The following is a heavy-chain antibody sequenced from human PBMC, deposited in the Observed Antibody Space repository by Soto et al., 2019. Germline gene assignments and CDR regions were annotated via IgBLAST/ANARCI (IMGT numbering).Heavy chain of an antibody. CDR2: INHSGST. Sequence: SKTLSLTCAVYVGSFSGYYWSWSRQPPGKGLEWIGEINHSGSTNYNPSLKSRVTISVDTSKNQFSLKLSSVTAADTAVYYCARAPRYSSSWRLGNWFDPWGQGTLVTVSS. CDR3: ARAPRYSSSWRLGNWFDP. D-gene: IGHD6-13*01. V-gene: IGHV4-34*01. J-gene: IGHJ5*02. CDR1: VGSFSGYY.